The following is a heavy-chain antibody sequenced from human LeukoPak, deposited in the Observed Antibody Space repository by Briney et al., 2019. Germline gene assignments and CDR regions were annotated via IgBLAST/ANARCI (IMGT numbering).Heavy chain of an antibody. Sequence: GRSLRLSCAASGFTFSSYAMSWVRQAPGKGLEWVSVISGSGGSTYYADSVKGRFTISRDNSKNTMYLQMNSLRAEDTAIYYCAKRVVMPYYFDYWGQGTLVTVSS. J-gene: IGHJ4*02. CDR1: GFTFSSYA. CDR3: AKRVVMPYYFDY. V-gene: IGHV3-23*01. CDR2: ISGSGGST. D-gene: IGHD3-3*01.